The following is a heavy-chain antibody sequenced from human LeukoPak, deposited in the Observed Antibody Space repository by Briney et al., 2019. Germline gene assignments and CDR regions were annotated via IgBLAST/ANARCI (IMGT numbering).Heavy chain of an antibody. CDR3: ARGDY. CDR2: IKQDGSEK. CDR1: GLTFSSYW. V-gene: IGHV3-7*03. J-gene: IGHJ4*02. Sequence: GGSLRLSCAASGLTFSSYWMSWVRQAPGKGLEWVANIKQDGSEKYYVDSVKGRFTISRDNAKNSLYLQMNSLRAEDTAVYYCARGDYWGQGTLVTVSS.